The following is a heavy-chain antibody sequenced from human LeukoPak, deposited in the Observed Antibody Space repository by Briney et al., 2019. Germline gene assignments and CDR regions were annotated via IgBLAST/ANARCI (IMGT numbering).Heavy chain of an antibody. CDR2: IYYSGST. CDR1: GGSFSGYY. V-gene: IGHV4-34*01. CDR3: ARHGQQLVPDAFDI. J-gene: IGHJ3*02. D-gene: IGHD6-13*01. Sequence: KSSETLSLTCAVYGGSFSGYYWSWIRQPPGKGLEWIGSIYYSGSTCYNPSLKSRVTISVDTSKNQFSLKLSSVTAADTAVYYCARHGQQLVPDAFDIWGQGTMVTVSS.